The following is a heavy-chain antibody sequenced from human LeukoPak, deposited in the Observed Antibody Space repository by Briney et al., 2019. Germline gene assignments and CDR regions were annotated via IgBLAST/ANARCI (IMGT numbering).Heavy chain of an antibody. D-gene: IGHD6-13*01. CDR1: GFTFSNAW. CDR2: ISGSGGST. Sequence: PGGSLRLSCAASGFTFSNAWMSWVRQAPGKGLEWVSAISGSGGSTYYADSVKGRFTISRDNSKNTLYLQMNSLRAEDTAVYYCARESGIAAALDLWGQGTLVTVSS. CDR3: ARESGIAAALDL. J-gene: IGHJ5*02. V-gene: IGHV3-23*01.